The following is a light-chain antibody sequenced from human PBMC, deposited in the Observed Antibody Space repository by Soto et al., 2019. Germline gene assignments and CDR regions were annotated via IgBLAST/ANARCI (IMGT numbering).Light chain of an antibody. Sequence: EIVLTQSPGTLSLSPGERATLSCRASQNIDGNFLVWHQQKPGQAPRLLINAASTRATGIPDRFSGSGSGTDFTLTISRLEPEDFAVYYCQQYGASPFTFGGGTKVEIK. CDR2: AAS. CDR1: QNIDGNF. J-gene: IGKJ4*01. CDR3: QQYGASPFT. V-gene: IGKV3-20*01.